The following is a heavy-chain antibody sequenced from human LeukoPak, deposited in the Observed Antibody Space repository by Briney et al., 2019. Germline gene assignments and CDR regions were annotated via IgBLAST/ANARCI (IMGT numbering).Heavy chain of an antibody. J-gene: IGHJ4*02. V-gene: IGHV3-48*02. CDR3: ARDSGSGWSNDY. CDR1: GLTVNSYS. Sequence: GGSLRLSCVASGLTVNSYSMNWVRQAPGKGLEWVSYFGWSGTTIYYADSVKGRFTISRDSARNSLYLQMNSLRDEDSAVYYCARDSGSGWSNDYWGQGTLVTVSS. D-gene: IGHD6-19*01. CDR2: FGWSGTTI.